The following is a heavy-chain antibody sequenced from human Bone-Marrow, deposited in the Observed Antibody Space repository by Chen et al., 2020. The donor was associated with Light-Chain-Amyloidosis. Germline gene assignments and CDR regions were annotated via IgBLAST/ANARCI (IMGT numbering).Heavy chain of an antibody. CDR1: GFTFTTYA. Sequence: QVQLVQSGSELKKPGASVKISCKASGFTFTTYAMTWVRQAPGQGLEGMGWINTQTGHPTYAQGFTGRFVFSLDTSVSTASLHISSLKAEDTAVYYCARVDFWTGYYSTFDYWGQGTLVTVSS. CDR3: ARVDFWTGYYSTFDY. J-gene: IGHJ4*02. CDR2: INTQTGHP. V-gene: IGHV7-4-1*02. D-gene: IGHD3-3*01.